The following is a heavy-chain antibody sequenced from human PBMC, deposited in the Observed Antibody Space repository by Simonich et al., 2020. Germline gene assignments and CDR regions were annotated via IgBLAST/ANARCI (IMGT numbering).Heavy chain of an antibody. CDR2: LYFSGCT. V-gene: IGHV4-39*01. CDR3: AGHAGFAFDI. J-gene: IGHJ3*02. Sequence: QLQLQESGPGLVKPSETLSLTCTVSGGSISSSSYYWGWIRKPPGKGLEWIGSLYFSGCTYNTPSLKRRVTISGATSKNLFSLKLSSLTAADPAVYYCAGHAGFAFDIWGQGTMVTVSS. D-gene: IGHD6-13*01. CDR1: GGSISSSSYY.